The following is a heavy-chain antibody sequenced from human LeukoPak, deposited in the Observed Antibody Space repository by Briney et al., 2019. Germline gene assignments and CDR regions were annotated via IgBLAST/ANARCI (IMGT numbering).Heavy chain of an antibody. Sequence: SVTVSCKASGGTFSIYAISWVRQAPGQGLEWMGGIIPIFGTANYAQKFQGRVTITADESTSTAYMELSSLRSEDTAVYYCALVCETGSYGMDVWGQGTTVTVSS. CDR2: IIPIFGTA. CDR3: ALVCETGSYGMDV. D-gene: IGHD7-27*01. V-gene: IGHV1-69*13. CDR1: GGTFSIYA. J-gene: IGHJ6*02.